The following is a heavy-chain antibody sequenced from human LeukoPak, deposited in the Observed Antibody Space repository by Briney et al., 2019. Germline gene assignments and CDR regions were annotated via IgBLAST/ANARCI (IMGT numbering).Heavy chain of an antibody. V-gene: IGHV1-2*04. J-gene: IGHJ4*02. Sequence: ASVKVSCKASGYTFTGYYMHWVRQAPGQGLEWMGWINPNSGGTNYAQKFQGWVTMTRDTSISTAYMELSRLRSDDTAVYYCARDGGYSGYVRASDYWGQGTLVTVSS. CDR1: GYTFTGYY. CDR2: INPNSGGT. D-gene: IGHD5-12*01. CDR3: ARDGGYSGYVRASDY.